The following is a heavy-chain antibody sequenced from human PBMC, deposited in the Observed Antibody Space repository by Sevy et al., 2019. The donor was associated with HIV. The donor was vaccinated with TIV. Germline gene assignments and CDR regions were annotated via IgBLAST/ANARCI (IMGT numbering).Heavy chain of an antibody. CDR1: GYTFSTYG. CDR2: TSGYNGNT. J-gene: IGHJ6*02. V-gene: IGHV1-18*01. CDR3: ARDRHFYDSSPYYYNYDGMDV. Sequence: ASVKVSCKASGYTFSTYGISWVRQAPGQGLEWIGWTSGYNGNTNYPQYLQGRVTMTTDTSMATAYMELRSLRADDTAVYYCARDRHFYDSSPYYYNYDGMDVWGQGTTVTVSS. D-gene: IGHD3-22*01.